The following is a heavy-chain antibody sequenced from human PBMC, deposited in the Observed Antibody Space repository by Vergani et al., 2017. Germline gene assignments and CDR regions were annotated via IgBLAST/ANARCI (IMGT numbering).Heavy chain of an antibody. D-gene: IGHD3-16*02. J-gene: IGHJ5*02. Sequence: QVQLVESGGGVVQPGTSLRLSCAASNLILSSFGMHWVRQAPGKGLEWVAVIWSDGITKYYADSVKGRFTISRDSSKNTLYLHMRTLRDDDTATYYCARGRGGDHGGYVDLWGLGVMVTVSS. CDR2: IWSDGITK. V-gene: IGHV3-33*01. CDR3: ARGRGGDHGGYVDL. CDR1: NLILSSFG.